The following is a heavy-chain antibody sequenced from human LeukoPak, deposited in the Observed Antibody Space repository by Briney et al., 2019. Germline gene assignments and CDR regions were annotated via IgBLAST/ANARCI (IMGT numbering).Heavy chain of an antibody. CDR1: GGSISSYY. V-gene: IGHV4-4*07. Sequence: SETLSLTCTVSGGSISSYYWSWIRQPAGKGLEWIGRIDTSGSIIYNPSLKSRVTISVDKSKNQLSLKVSSVTAADTAVYYCARVKSSTRGSYYHYYMDVWGKGTTVIVSS. D-gene: IGHD3-10*01. CDR2: IDTSGSI. J-gene: IGHJ6*03. CDR3: ARVKSSTRGSYYHYYMDV.